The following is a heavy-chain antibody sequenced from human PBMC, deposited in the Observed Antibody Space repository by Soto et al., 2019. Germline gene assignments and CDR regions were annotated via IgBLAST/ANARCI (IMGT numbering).Heavy chain of an antibody. CDR1: GGSISSGGYY. V-gene: IGHV4-31*03. J-gene: IGHJ6*02. CDR2: IYYSGST. CDR3: ARDTPSYLDHGSGSYYNGMDV. D-gene: IGHD3-10*01. Sequence: SETLSLTCTVSGGSISSGGYYWSWIRQHPGKGLEWIGYIYYSGSTYYNPSLKSRVTISVDTSKNQFSLKLSSVTAADTAVYYCARDTPSYLDHGSGSYYNGMDVWGQGTTVTVSS.